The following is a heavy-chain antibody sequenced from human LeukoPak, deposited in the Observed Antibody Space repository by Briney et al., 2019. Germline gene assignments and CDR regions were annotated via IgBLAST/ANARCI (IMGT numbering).Heavy chain of an antibody. J-gene: IGHJ4*02. Sequence: GGSLRLPCAASGFTFSSYSMNWVRQAPGKGLEWVSSISSSSSYIYYADSVKGRFTISRDNAKNSLYLQMNSLRAEDTAVYYCARDKQYQLFGSSDYWGQGTLVTVSS. CDR3: ARDKQYQLFGSSDY. CDR1: GFTFSSYS. CDR2: ISSSSSYI. V-gene: IGHV3-21*01. D-gene: IGHD2-2*01.